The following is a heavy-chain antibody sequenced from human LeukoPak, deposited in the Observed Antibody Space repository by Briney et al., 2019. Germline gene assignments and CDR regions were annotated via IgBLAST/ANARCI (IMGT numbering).Heavy chain of an antibody. CDR2: ISWNGGSF. J-gene: IGHJ6*03. CDR1: GFTFNDYA. Sequence: GGSLRLSCAASGFTFNDYAMHWVRQAPGKGLEWVSGISWNGGSFGYADSVKGRFTISRDDAKNSLYLQMNSLRAEDTAVYYCASLGGNYMDVWGKGTTVTVSS. D-gene: IGHD3-16*01. V-gene: IGHV3-9*01. CDR3: ASLGGNYMDV.